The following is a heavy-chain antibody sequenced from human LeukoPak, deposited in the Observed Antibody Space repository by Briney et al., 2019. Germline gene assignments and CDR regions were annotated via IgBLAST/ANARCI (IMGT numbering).Heavy chain of an antibody. CDR1: GVTFSSYA. CDR2: ISYDGSNK. D-gene: IGHD6-6*01. J-gene: IGHJ4*02. Sequence: GGSLRLSCAASGVTFSSYAMHWVRQAPGKGLEWVAVISYDGSNKYYADSVKGRFTISRDNSKNTLYLQMNSLRAEDTAVYYCARSRSSSSIDYWGQGTLVTVSS. V-gene: IGHV3-30-3*01. CDR3: ARSRSSSSIDY.